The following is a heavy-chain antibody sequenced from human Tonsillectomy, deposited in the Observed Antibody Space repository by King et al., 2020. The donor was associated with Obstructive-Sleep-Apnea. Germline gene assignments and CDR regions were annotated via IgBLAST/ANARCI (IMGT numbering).Heavy chain of an antibody. D-gene: IGHD4-17*01. CDR1: GFTFSSYW. J-gene: IGHJ4*02. V-gene: IGHV3-7*01. Sequence: VQLVESGGGVVQPGESLRLSCAASGFTFSSYWMAWVRQAPGKGLEWVANIKQDGSEDYCVDSVKGRFTIYRDKAKKSLNLQMNSLRAEDTGVYYCAREDRDYGDYGFDYWGQGTLVTVSS. CDR3: AREDRDYGDYGFDY. CDR2: IKQDGSED.